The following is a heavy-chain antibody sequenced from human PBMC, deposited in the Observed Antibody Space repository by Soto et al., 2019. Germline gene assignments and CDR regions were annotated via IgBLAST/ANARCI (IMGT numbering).Heavy chain of an antibody. V-gene: IGHV3-30-3*01. CDR1: GFTFSNYT. J-gene: IGHJ4*02. CDR2: VSYDGSNK. D-gene: IGHD1-26*01. Sequence: QAQLVQSGGGVVQPGRSLRLSCAASGFTFSNYTLHWFRQAPGKGLEWVAVVSYDGSNKYYADSVKGRFTLSRDNSKITLYLKMNTLRPDDTAVYYFATDQLGTTAISDYWGQGTLVTVSS. CDR3: ATDQLGTTAISDY.